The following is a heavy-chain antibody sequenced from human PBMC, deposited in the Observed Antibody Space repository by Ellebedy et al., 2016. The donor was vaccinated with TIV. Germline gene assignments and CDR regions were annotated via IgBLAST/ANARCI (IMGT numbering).Heavy chain of an antibody. CDR3: ARNGAATGWGNWFDP. Sequence: MPSETLSLTCTVSGASINSSSYYWNWIRQPPGKGLEWVGTIYYNGYTYYNPSLKSRVTISVDSSKNQFSLTLTSVTAADTAVYYCARNGAATGWGNWFDPWGQGTLVTVSS. CDR1: GASINSSSYY. D-gene: IGHD3-16*01. CDR2: IYYNGYT. V-gene: IGHV4-39*07. J-gene: IGHJ5*02.